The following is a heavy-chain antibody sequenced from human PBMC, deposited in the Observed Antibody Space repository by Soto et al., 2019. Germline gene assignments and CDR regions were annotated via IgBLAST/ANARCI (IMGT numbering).Heavy chain of an antibody. J-gene: IGHJ6*02. CDR2: ISAYNGNT. V-gene: IGHV1-18*01. Sequence: ASVKVSCKASGYTFTSYGISWVRQAPGQGLEWMGWISAYNGNTNYAQKLQGRVTMTTDTSTSTAYMELRSLRSDDTAVYYCARKIVVVPAAIGNYYYYGMDVWGQGTTVTV. D-gene: IGHD2-2*02. CDR3: ARKIVVVPAAIGNYYYYGMDV. CDR1: GYTFTSYG.